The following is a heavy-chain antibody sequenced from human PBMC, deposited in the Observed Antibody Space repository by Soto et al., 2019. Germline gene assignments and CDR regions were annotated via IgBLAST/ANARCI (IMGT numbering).Heavy chain of an antibody. V-gene: IGHV3-23*01. CDR3: AKLGAQLPTRGVFDY. J-gene: IGHJ4*02. D-gene: IGHD2-2*01. CDR2: ISGSGGST. Sequence: EVQLLESGGGLVQPGGSLRLSCAASGFTFSSYAMSWVRQAPGKGLEWVSAISGSGGSTYYADSVKGRFTISRDNSTNTLYLQMNSLRAEDTAVYYCAKLGAQLPTRGVFDYWGQGTLVTVSS. CDR1: GFTFSSYA.